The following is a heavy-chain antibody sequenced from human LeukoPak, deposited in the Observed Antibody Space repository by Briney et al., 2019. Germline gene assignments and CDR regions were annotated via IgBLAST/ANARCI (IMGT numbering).Heavy chain of an antibody. J-gene: IGHJ4*02. Sequence: PGGSLRLSCAASGFTFTSYAMSWVRQAPEKGLEWVSSITDSGRIAYYADSVKGRFTISRDNSKNTLYLQMNSLRAEDTAIYYYGNGSGWFQHYWGQGTLVTVSS. CDR2: ITDSGRIA. CDR1: GFTFTSYA. V-gene: IGHV3-23*01. D-gene: IGHD6-19*01. CDR3: GNGSGWFQHY.